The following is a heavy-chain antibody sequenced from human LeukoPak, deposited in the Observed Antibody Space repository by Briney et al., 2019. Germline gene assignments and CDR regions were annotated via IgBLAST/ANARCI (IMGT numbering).Heavy chain of an antibody. CDR1: GFTFSSYG. CDR2: IWYDGSNK. Sequence: GGSLRLSCAASGFTFSSYGMHWVRQAPGKGLEWVAVIWYDGSNKYYADSVKGRFTISRDNSKNTLYLQMNSLRAEDTAVYYCARGPMADAFDPRGQGTMVTVSS. J-gene: IGHJ3*01. D-gene: IGHD3-10*01. V-gene: IGHV3-33*01. CDR3: ARGPMADAFDP.